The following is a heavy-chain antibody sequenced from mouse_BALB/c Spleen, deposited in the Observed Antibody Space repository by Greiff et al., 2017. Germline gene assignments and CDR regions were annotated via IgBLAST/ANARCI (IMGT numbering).Heavy chain of an antibody. CDR2: ISDGGSYT. CDR3: ARAAGNYAWFAY. CDR1: GFTFSDYY. Sequence: DVMLVESGGGLVKPGGSLKLSCAASGFTFSDYYMYWVRQTPEKRLEWVATISDGGSYTYYPDSVKGRFTISRDNAKNNLYLQMSSLKSEDTAMYYCARAAGNYAWFAYWGQGTLVTVSA. J-gene: IGHJ3*01. D-gene: IGHD2-1*01. V-gene: IGHV5-4*02.